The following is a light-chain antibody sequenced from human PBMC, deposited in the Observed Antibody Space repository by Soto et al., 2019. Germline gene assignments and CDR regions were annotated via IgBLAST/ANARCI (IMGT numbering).Light chain of an antibody. CDR2: LNS. J-gene: IGLJ7*01. CDR3: QSYDRSLGDFV. CDR1: SSNIGSGYY. V-gene: IGLV1-40*01. Sequence: QSVLTQPPSVSGAPGQRVTISCTGSSSNIGSGYYVHWYQQLPGTAPKLPIYLNSNRPSGVPDRFSGSKSGTSASLAITGLQPEDEADYYCQSYDRSLGDFVFGGGTQLTVL.